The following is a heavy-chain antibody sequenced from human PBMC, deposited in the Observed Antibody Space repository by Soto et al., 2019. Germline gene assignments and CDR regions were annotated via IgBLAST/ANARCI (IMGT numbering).Heavy chain of an antibody. CDR1: GQSFSGHY. D-gene: IGHD1-1*01. CDR2: INESGST. Sequence: QVQLQQWGAGLVKPSETLSLSCAVYGQSFSGHYWAWIRQPPGKGLEWIGEINESGSTYYNPSLKSRVTISTDTSKNQFSLKLCSVSAAETAAYFCARGSGIVALPGELEDVKYDYWGQGTLVNVSS. V-gene: IGHV4-34*01. CDR3: ARGSGIVALPGELEDVKYDY. J-gene: IGHJ4*02.